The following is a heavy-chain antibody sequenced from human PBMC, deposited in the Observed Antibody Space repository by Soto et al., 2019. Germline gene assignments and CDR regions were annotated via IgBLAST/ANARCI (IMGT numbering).Heavy chain of an antibody. CDR1: GFTFSSYA. J-gene: IGHJ5*02. Sequence: GGSLRLSCAASGFTFSSYAMSWVRQAPGKGLEWVSGIGGSGGSTYYADSVKGRFTISRDNSKNTLYLQMNSLRAEDTALYFCAKGRSSGWYRWLDPWGQGTLVTVSS. D-gene: IGHD6-19*01. CDR3: AKGRSSGWYRWLDP. V-gene: IGHV3-23*01. CDR2: IGGSGGST.